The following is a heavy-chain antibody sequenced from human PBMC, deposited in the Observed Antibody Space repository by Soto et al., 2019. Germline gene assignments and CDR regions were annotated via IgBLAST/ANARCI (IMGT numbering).Heavy chain of an antibody. D-gene: IGHD2-2*01. V-gene: IGHV1-3*01. CDR1: GYTFTSYA. J-gene: IGHJ5*02. CDR2: INAGNGNT. CDR3: ARVGPCSSTSCYANWFDP. Sequence: ASVKVSCKASGYTFTSYAMHWVRQAPRQRLEWMGWINAGNGNTKYSQKFQGRVTITRDTSASTAYMELSSLRSEDTAVYYCARVGPCSSTSCYANWFDPWGQGTLVTVSS.